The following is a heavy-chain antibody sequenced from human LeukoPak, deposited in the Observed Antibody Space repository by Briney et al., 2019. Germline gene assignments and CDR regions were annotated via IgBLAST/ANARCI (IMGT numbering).Heavy chain of an antibody. CDR2: IYSGGST. Sequence: GGSLRLSCAASGFTVSNNYMSWVRQAPGKGLEWVSVIYSGGSTYYADSVKGRFTISRDNSKNTLYLQMNSLRAEDTAVYYCARVWSRIVGATTSSVYWGQGTLVTVSS. D-gene: IGHD1-26*01. V-gene: IGHV3-53*01. J-gene: IGHJ4*02. CDR3: ARVWSRIVGATTSSVY. CDR1: GFTVSNNY.